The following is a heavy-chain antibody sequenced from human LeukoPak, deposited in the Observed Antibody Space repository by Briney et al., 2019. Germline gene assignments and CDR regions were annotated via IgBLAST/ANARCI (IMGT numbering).Heavy chain of an antibody. D-gene: IGHD3-3*01. CDR3: TTVPYYDFWSGSEPLGY. CDR2: IRSKANSYAT. J-gene: IGHJ4*02. V-gene: IGHV3-73*01. Sequence: GGSLKLSCAASGFTFSGSAMHWVRQASGKRLEWVGRIRSKANSYATAYAASVKGRFTISRDDSKNTAYLQMNSLKTEDTAVYYCTTVPYYDFWSGSEPLGYWGQGTLVTVSS. CDR1: GFTFSGSA.